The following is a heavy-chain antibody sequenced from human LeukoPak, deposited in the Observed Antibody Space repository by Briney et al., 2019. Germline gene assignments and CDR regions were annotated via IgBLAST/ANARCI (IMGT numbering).Heavy chain of an antibody. J-gene: IGHJ4*02. CDR2: ISSNGGST. D-gene: IGHD5-24*01. CDR1: GFTFSSYA. CDR3: ARVSRRDGYNPIDY. V-gene: IGHV3-64*01. Sequence: PGGSLRLSCAASGFTFSSYAMHWVRQAPGKGLEYVSAISSNGGSTYYANSVKGRFTISRDNSKNTLYLQMGSLRAEDKAVYYCARVSRRDGYNPIDYWGQGTLVTVSS.